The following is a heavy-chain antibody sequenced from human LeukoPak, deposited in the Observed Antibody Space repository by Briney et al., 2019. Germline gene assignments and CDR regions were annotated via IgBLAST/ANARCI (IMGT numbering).Heavy chain of an antibody. CDR2: INPSGGST. D-gene: IGHD2-21*02. V-gene: IGHV1-46*01. Sequence: ASVKVSCKASVYTFTSYFMHWVRQAPGQGLEWMGIINPSGGSTSYAQKFQGRVTMTRDTSTSTVYMELSSLRSEDTAVYYCARAYCGGDCYSSRYYYYGMDVWGQGTTVTVSS. CDR3: ARAYCGGDCYSSRYYYYGMDV. CDR1: VYTFTSYF. J-gene: IGHJ6*02.